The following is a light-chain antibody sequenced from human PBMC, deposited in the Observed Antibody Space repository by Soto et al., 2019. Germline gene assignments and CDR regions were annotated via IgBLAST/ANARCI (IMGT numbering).Light chain of an antibody. Sequence: QSGLTEQRSASVTPGQRVTISCSGSSSNIGSNTVNWYHQLPGTAPKLLIYSNNQRPSGVPDRFSGSKSGTSASLAISGLQSEDEADYYCAAWDDSLNGYVFGHGGKVAVL. CDR2: SNN. J-gene: IGLJ1*01. CDR1: SSNIGSNT. V-gene: IGLV1-44*01. CDR3: AAWDDSLNGYV.